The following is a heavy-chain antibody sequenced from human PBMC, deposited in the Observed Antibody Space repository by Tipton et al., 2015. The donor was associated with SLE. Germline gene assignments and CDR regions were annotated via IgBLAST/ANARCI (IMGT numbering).Heavy chain of an antibody. J-gene: IGHJ6*02. CDR3: AGQNGLLNYFYYGLDV. D-gene: IGHD1-26*01. V-gene: IGHV3-48*03. Sequence: GRFTISRDNAKNSLFLQMNSLRAEDTAVYYCAGQNGLLNYFYYGLDVWGQGTTVTVSS.